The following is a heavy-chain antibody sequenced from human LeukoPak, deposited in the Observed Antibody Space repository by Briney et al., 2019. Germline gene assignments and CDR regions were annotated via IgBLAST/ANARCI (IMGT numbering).Heavy chain of an antibody. Sequence: GGSLRLSCAASGFTFRDHWMSWVRQAPGKGLEWVANIKEDGSEKYYVDSVKGRFTISRDNAKTSLYLQMNSLRVEDTAVYYCAVGDRTFDYWGQGTLVTVSS. J-gene: IGHJ4*02. CDR2: IKEDGSEK. V-gene: IGHV3-7*01. CDR1: GFTFRDHW. CDR3: AVGDRTFDY. D-gene: IGHD5-24*01.